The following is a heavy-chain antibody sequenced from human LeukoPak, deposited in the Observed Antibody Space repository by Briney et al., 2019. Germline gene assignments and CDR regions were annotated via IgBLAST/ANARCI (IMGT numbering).Heavy chain of an antibody. CDR1: GFTFDDYT. J-gene: IGHJ4*02. V-gene: IGHV3-43*01. Sequence: GGSLRLSCAASGFTFDDYTMHWVRQAPGKGLEWVSLISWDGGSTYYADSVKGRFTISRDNSKNSLYLQMNSLRTEDTALYYCAKDYCSGGSCYFDYWGQGTLVTVSS. CDR3: AKDYCSGGSCYFDY. CDR2: ISWDGGST. D-gene: IGHD2-15*01.